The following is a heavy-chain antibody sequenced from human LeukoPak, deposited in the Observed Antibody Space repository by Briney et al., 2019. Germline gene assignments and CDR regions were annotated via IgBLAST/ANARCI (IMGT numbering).Heavy chain of an antibody. CDR2: IFYTGST. J-gene: IGHJ4*02. D-gene: IGHD5-12*01. CDR3: ARGSIVATRFDY. Sequence: SETLSLTCSVSGGSISSYYWSWIRQPPGKGLEWIGYIFYTGSTNYNPSLKSRVTISVDTSKNQFSLKLSSVTTADTAVYYCARGSIVATRFDYWGQGTLVTVSS. CDR1: GGSISSYY. V-gene: IGHV4-59*01.